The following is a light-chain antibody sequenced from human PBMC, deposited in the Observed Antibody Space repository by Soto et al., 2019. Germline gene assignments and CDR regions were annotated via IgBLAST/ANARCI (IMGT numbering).Light chain of an antibody. CDR1: QSVEKY. Sequence: EVVLTQSPATLSLSPGERAILSCKASQSVEKYLVWYQQKPGQAPRLLIYDTSNRATGIPARFSGSGSVTDLTLTISSLQHDDFAVYYCQQRKHWPPLTFGGGTTV. V-gene: IGKV3-11*01. CDR2: DTS. J-gene: IGKJ4*01. CDR3: QQRKHWPPLT.